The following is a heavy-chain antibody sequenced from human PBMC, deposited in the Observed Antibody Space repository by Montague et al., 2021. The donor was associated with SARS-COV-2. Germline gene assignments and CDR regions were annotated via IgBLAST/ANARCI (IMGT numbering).Heavy chain of an antibody. CDR2: IYYSGST. V-gene: IGHV4-39*01. Sequence: SETLSLTCTVSGGPISSSNYYWGWIRQPPGKGLEWLGCIYYSGSTYYTPSLKSRVTISVDTSKNQFSLKLSAVTAADTAVYSCASPTSYYDSSGSDAFDIWGQGTMVTVSS. J-gene: IGHJ3*02. D-gene: IGHD3-22*01. CDR1: GGPISSSNYY. CDR3: ASPTSYYDSSGSDAFDI.